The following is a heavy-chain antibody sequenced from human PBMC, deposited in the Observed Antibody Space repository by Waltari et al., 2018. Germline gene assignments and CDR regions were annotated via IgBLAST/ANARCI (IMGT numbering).Heavy chain of an antibody. CDR2: INPNSGGT. CDR1: GYTFTGYY. CDR3: ARITGTTDYYYYYMDV. V-gene: IGHV1-2*06. D-gene: IGHD1-7*01. J-gene: IGHJ6*03. Sequence: QVQLVQSGAEVKKPGASVKVSCKASGYTFTGYYMHWVRQAPGQGLEWMGLINPNSGGTNYAQKFQGRVTMTRDTSISTAYMELSRLRSDDTAVYYCARITGTTDYYYYYMDVWGKGTTVTVSS.